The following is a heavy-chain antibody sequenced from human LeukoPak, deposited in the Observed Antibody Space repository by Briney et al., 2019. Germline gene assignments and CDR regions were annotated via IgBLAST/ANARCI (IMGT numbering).Heavy chain of an antibody. CDR2: MIGSGDTT. CDR1: GFTFSSYA. D-gene: IGHD5-12*01. Sequence: PGGSLRLSCAASGFTFSSYAMSWVRQAPGKGLEWVSTMIGSGDTTYYADSVKGRFTISRDNSRNTLFLEMNSLRAEDTAVYYCAKALVATGTDFDYWGQGTLVTVSS. V-gene: IGHV3-23*01. CDR3: AKALVATGTDFDY. J-gene: IGHJ4*02.